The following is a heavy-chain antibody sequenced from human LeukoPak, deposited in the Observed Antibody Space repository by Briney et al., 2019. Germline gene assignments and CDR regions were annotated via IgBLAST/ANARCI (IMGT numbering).Heavy chain of an antibody. V-gene: IGHV1-69*10. CDR3: ARVEGYCSGGSCYLDP. CDR2: IIPIFGIA. Sequence: ASVKVSCKASGYTFTSYGMSWVRQAPGQGLEWMGWIIPIFGIANYAQKFQGRVTITTDKSTSTAYMELSSLRSEDTAVYYCARVEGYCSGGSCYLDPWGQGTLVTVSS. J-gene: IGHJ5*02. CDR1: GYTFTSYG. D-gene: IGHD2-15*01.